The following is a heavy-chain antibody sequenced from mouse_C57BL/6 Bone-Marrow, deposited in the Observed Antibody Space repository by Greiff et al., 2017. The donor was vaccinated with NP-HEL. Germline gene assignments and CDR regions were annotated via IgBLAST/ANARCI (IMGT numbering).Heavy chain of an antibody. CDR3: TTSVRDWFAY. D-gene: IGHD3-3*01. CDR2: IDPENGDT. Sequence: EVKLQESGAELVRPGASVKLSCTASGFNIKDDYMHWVKQRPEQGLEWIGWIDPENGDTEYASKFQGKATITADTSSNTAYLQLSSLTSEDTAVYYCTTSVRDWFAYWGQGTLVTVSA. CDR1: GFNIKDDY. J-gene: IGHJ3*01. V-gene: IGHV14-4*01.